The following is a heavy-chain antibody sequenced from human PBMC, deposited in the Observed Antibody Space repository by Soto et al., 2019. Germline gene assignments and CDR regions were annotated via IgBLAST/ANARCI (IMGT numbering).Heavy chain of an antibody. CDR3: ARDQNGSGNYYTRYFDY. D-gene: IGHD3-10*01. J-gene: IGHJ4*02. V-gene: IGHV4-59*12. CDR2: IYHSGST. Sequence: PSETLSLTCTVSGGSISSYYWSWVRQSPGKGLELIGEIYHSGSTNYNPSLKSRVTISVDKSKNQFSLNLNSVTAADTAVYYCARDQNGSGNYYTRYFDYWGQGTLVTVPQ. CDR1: GGSISSYY.